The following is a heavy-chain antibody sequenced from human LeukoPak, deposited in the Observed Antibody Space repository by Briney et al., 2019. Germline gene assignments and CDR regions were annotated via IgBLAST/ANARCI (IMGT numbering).Heavy chain of an antibody. CDR1: GGTFSSYA. CDR3: ARDPHDCSGGSCYFNDAFDI. CDR2: IIPIFGTA. D-gene: IGHD2-15*01. V-gene: IGHV1-69*13. J-gene: IGHJ3*02. Sequence: SVKVSCKASGGTFSSYAISWVRQAPGQGLEWMGGIIPIFGTANYAQKFQGRVTITADESTSTAYMELSSLRSEDTAVYYCARDPHDCSGGSCYFNDAFDIWGQGTMVTVSS.